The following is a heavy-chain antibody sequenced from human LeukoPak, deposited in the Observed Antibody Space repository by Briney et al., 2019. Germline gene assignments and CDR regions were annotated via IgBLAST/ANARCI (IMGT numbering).Heavy chain of an antibody. CDR1: GYSFTSYW. CDR2: IYPGDSDT. D-gene: IGHD6-6*01. J-gene: IGHJ4*02. V-gene: IGHV5-51*01. Sequence: GESLKISCKGSGYSFTSYWIGWVRQMPGKGLEWMGIIYPGDSDTRYSPSFQGQVTISADKSISTAYLQWSSLKASDTAMYYCARLEYSSSRVPTNRFDYWGQGTLVTVSS. CDR3: ARLEYSSSRVPTNRFDY.